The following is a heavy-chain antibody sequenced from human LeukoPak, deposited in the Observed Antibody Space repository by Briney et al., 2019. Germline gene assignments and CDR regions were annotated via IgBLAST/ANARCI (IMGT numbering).Heavy chain of an antibody. CDR3: ARDCSSTSCTDDAFDI. J-gene: IGHJ3*02. V-gene: IGHV1-2*02. Sequence: ASVKVSCKASGYTFTGYYIHWVRQAPGQGLEWMGWINPNSGATNYAQKFQGRVTMTRDTSISTAYMELSRLRSDDTAVYYCARDCSSTSCTDDAFDIWGQGTMVTVSS. CDR2: INPNSGAT. D-gene: IGHD2-2*01. CDR1: GYTFTGYY.